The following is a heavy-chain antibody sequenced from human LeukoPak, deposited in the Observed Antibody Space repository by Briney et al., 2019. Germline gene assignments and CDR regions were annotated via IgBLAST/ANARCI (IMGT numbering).Heavy chain of an antibody. CDR2: IYDSGST. Sequence: PSETLSLTCTVSGGSISIYYWSWIRQPPGKGLEWIGYIYDSGSTNYNPSLKSRVTISVDTSKNQFSLKLSSVTAADTVVYYCARGPYSYDSSGAFDIWGQGTMVTVSS. D-gene: IGHD3-22*01. J-gene: IGHJ3*02. V-gene: IGHV4-59*01. CDR1: GGSISIYY. CDR3: ARGPYSYDSSGAFDI.